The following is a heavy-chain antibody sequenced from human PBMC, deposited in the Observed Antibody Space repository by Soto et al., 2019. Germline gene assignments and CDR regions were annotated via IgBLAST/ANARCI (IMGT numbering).Heavy chain of an antibody. CDR2: INHSGST. J-gene: IGHJ4*02. V-gene: IGHV4-34*01. D-gene: IGHD6-13*01. CDR1: GGSFSGYY. Sequence: PSETLSLTCAVYGGSFSGYYWSWIRQPPGKGLEWIGEINHSGSTNYNPSLKSRVTISVDTSKNQFPLKLSSVTAADTAVYYCARGSRAAAVDYWGQGTLVTVSS. CDR3: ARGSRAAAVDY.